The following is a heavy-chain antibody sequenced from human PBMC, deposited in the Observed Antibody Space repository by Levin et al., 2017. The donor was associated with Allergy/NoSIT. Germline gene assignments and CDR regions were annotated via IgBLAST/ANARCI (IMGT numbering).Heavy chain of an antibody. J-gene: IGHJ4*02. CDR3: ARDNGGDSGYDLAY. CDR2: ISSSSSYI. CDR1: GFTFSSYS. Sequence: TGGSLRLSCAASGFTFSSYSMNWVRQAPGKGLEWVSSISSSSSYIYYADSVKGRFTISRDNAKNSLYLQMNSLRAEDTAVYYCARDNGGDSGYDLAYWGQGTLVTVSS. V-gene: IGHV3-21*01. D-gene: IGHD5-12*01.